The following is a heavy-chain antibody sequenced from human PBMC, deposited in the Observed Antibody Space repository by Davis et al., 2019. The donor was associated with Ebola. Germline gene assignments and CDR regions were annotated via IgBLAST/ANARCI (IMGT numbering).Heavy chain of an antibody. Sequence: GESLKISCNGSGYSFTSYWIGWVRQMPGKGLEWMGIIYPGDSDTRYSPSFQGQVTISVDKSMSTAYLQWSSLKASDTAIYYCARHFKFYYDNTGYYPDYWGQGTLVTVSS. CDR2: IYPGDSDT. CDR1: GYSFTSYW. V-gene: IGHV5-51*01. D-gene: IGHD3-22*01. CDR3: ARHFKFYYDNTGYYPDY. J-gene: IGHJ4*02.